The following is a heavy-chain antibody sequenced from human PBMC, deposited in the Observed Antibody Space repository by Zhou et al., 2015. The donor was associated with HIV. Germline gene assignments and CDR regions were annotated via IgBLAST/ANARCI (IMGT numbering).Heavy chain of an antibody. J-gene: IGHJ6*02. CDR2: ISSNSNYI. V-gene: IGHV3-21*01. Sequence: EVQLGGVWGEAWSSLGGSLRLSCAASGFTFSSYWMSWVRQAPGKGLEWVSSISSNSNYIFYADSLKGRFTISRDNAKKSLYLQMNSLRAGDTAVYYCAREVSDFGDYGLDVWGQGTTVTVSS. D-gene: IGHD3-3*01. CDR1: GFTFSSYW. CDR3: AREVSDFGDYGLDV.